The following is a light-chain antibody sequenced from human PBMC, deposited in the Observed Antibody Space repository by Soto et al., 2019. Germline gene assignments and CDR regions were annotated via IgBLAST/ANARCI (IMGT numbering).Light chain of an antibody. J-gene: IGKJ4*02. V-gene: IGKV1-39*01. Sequence: DIELTQSPSSLSASVGDRVTITCRASQSISTYLNWYQQKGGKAPKLLIHGASSLQSGVPLRFSATGSGTDFSLTIMSLQPEDFATYYCQQSYSTLLRSGGGPKVHI. CDR2: GAS. CDR3: QQSYSTLLR. CDR1: QSISTY.